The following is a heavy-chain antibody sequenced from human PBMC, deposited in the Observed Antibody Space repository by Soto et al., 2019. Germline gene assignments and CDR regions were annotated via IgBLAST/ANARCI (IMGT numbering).Heavy chain of an antibody. CDR1: GCIISSHA. CDR2: ISGSGGST. D-gene: IGHD3-9*01. V-gene: IGHV3-23*01. Sequence: GGSLRLCCVAAGCIISSHASSLVRQAPGKGLERVSAISGSGGSTYYADSVKGRFTISRDNSKNTLYLQMNSLRAEDTAVYYCAKDRSLHFDRLLYHDAFDFWGQGTRVTVS. J-gene: IGHJ3*01. CDR3: AKDRSLHFDRLLYHDAFDF.